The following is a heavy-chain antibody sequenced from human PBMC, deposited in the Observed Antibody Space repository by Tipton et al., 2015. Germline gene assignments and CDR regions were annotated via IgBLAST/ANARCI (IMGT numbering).Heavy chain of an antibody. CDR1: SGSVSSGRYY. Sequence: LRLSCSVSSGSVSSGRYYWSWIRQTPGKGLEWLAFINYSGSTKYNPSLKSRVTISIDTANNQFSLKLTSVIASDAAVYYCARGQDENTLGEYYTHWGQGTLVTVSS. V-gene: IGHV4-61*01. CDR3: ARGQDENTLGEYYTH. D-gene: IGHD3-3*01. CDR2: INYSGST. J-gene: IGHJ1*01.